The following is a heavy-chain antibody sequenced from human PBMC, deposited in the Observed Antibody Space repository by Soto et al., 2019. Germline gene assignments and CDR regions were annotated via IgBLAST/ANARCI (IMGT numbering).Heavy chain of an antibody. CDR2: INHSGST. CDR3: ARGEELRYYYYGMDV. J-gene: IGHJ6*02. D-gene: IGHD1-26*01. CDR1: GGSFSGYY. Sequence: ASETLSLTCAVYGGSFSGYYWSWIRQPPGKGLEWIGEINHSGSTNYNPSLKSRVTISVDTSKNQFSLKLSSVTAADTAVYYCARGEELRYYYYGMDVWGQGTTVTVSS. V-gene: IGHV4-34*01.